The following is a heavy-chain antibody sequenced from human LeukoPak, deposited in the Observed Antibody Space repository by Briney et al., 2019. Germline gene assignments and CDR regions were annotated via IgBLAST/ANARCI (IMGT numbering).Heavy chain of an antibody. CDR2: IYSGGST. D-gene: IGHD1-26*01. CDR1: GFTVSSNY. Sequence: PGGSLRLSCAASGFTVSSNYMSWVRQAPGKGLEWVSVIYSGGSTYYADSVKGRFTISRDNSKNTLYLQMNSLRAEDTAVYYCAKAKHSGSYYAAYYFDYWGQGTLVTVSS. J-gene: IGHJ4*02. V-gene: IGHV3-53*05. CDR3: AKAKHSGSYYAAYYFDY.